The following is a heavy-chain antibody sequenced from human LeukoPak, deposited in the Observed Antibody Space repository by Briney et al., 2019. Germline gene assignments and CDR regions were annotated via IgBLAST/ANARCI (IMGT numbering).Heavy chain of an antibody. J-gene: IGHJ4*02. CDR3: VSRYSNNN. CDR2: INPHRGST. V-gene: IGHV1-2*02. Sequence: ASVKVSCKASGYTFTGYYMHWVRQAPGQGLEWMGWINPHRGSTNYAQKFQGRVTMTRDTSISTAYMELRRLTADDTAVYYCVSRYSNNNWGQGTLVTVYS. CDR1: GYTFTGYY. D-gene: IGHD5-12*01.